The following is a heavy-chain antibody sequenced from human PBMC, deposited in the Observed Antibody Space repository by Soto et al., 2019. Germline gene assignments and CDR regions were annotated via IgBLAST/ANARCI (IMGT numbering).Heavy chain of an antibody. J-gene: IGHJ3*02. V-gene: IGHV1-18*01. CDR2: ISAYNGNT. Sequence: ASVKVSCKASGYTFTSYGISWVRQAPGQGFEWMGWISAYNGNTNYAQKLQGRVTMTTDTSTSTAYMELRSLRSDDTAVYYCARVRHIVATMADDAFGIWGQGTMVTVSS. D-gene: IGHD5-12*01. CDR1: GYTFTSYG. CDR3: ARVRHIVATMADDAFGI.